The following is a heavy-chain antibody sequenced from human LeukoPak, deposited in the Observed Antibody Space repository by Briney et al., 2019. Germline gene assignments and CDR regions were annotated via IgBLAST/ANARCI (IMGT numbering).Heavy chain of an antibody. CDR1: GFTVSSNY. J-gene: IGHJ4*02. Sequence: PGGSLRLSCAASGFTVSSNYMSWVRQAPGKGLEWVSIIYSGGNTYYADSVKGRFTISRDNSKNTLYLQINSLRAEDTAVYYCAKDSYDTSIWGQGTLVTVSA. CDR3: AKDSYDTSI. CDR2: IYSGGNT. D-gene: IGHD3-22*01. V-gene: IGHV3-53*01.